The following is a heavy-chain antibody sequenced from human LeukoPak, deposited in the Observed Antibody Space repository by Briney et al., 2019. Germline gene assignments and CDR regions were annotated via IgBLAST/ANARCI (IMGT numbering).Heavy chain of an antibody. V-gene: IGHV1-2*02. D-gene: IGHD3-10*01. J-gene: IGHJ6*02. CDR1: GYTFTGYY. CDR3: ARDPSGSYGMDV. CDR2: INPSSGGT. Sequence: ASVKVSCKASGYTFTGYYIHWVRQAPGQGPEWMGWINPSSGGTKFAQKFQDRVTMTRDTSLSTAYIDLSSLRSDDTAVYYCARDPSGSYGMDVWGQGTTVTVSS.